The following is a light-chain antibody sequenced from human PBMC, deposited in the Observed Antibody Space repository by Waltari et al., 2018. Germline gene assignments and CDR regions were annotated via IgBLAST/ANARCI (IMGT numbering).Light chain of an antibody. CDR2: DAS. CDR1: QSISSW. J-gene: IGKJ1*01. V-gene: IGKV1-5*01. CDR3: QQYNSWGT. Sequence: DIQMTQSPSTLSASVGDRVTITCRASQSISSWLAWFQQKPGKALKLVIYDASSLQSGVPSRFSGSGSGTDFTLTISSLQPDDFATYYCQQYNSWGTFGQGTKVEIK.